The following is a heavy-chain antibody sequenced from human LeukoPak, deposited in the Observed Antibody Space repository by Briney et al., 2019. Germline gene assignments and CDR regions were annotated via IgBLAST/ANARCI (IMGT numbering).Heavy chain of an antibody. Sequence: GGSLRLSCAASGFTFSTYAISWVRQAPGKGLEWVSGISGNGDNTYYADSVKGRFTIYRDNSKSRLSLQMNSLRAEDTAVYYCAKRSVRGRNTPDFDYWGQGTLVTVSS. J-gene: IGHJ4*02. D-gene: IGHD3-16*01. CDR2: ISGNGDNT. CDR1: GFTFSTYA. CDR3: AKRSVRGRNTPDFDY. V-gene: IGHV3-23*01.